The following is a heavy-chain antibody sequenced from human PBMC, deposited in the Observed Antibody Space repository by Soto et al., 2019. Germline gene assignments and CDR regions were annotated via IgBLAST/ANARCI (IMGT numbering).Heavy chain of an antibody. CDR2: INHSGST. J-gene: IGHJ4*02. Sequence: NPSETLSLTCAVYGGSFSGYYWSWIRQPPGKGLEWIGEINHSGSTNYNPSLKSRVTISVDTSKNQFSLKLSSVTAADTAVYYCNLKEYDSSGPTFDYWGQGTLVTVSS. V-gene: IGHV4-34*01. CDR3: NLKEYDSSGPTFDY. D-gene: IGHD3-22*01. CDR1: GGSFSGYY.